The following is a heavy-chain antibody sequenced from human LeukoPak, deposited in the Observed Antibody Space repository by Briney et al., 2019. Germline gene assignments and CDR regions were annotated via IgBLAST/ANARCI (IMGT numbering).Heavy chain of an antibody. CDR1: GFTFSSYT. J-gene: IGHJ4*02. V-gene: IGHV3-23*01. CDR2: ITTSDGNT. CDR3: AKDGGLWVSAHWGDS. Sequence: GGSLRLSCAASGFTFSSYTMSWVRQAPGKGLEWFSTITTSDGNTYYADSVKGRFTVSRDNSKNTLFLQMNSLRAEDTAVYYCAKDGGLWVSAHWGDSWGRGTLVTVSS. D-gene: IGHD7-27*01.